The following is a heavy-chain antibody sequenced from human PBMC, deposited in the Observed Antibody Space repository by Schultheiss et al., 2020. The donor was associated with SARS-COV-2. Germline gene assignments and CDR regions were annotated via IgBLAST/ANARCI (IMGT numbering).Heavy chain of an antibody. J-gene: IGHJ4*02. Sequence: GGSLRLSCAASGFTFSSYGMHWVRQAPGKGLEWVANIKQDGSEKYYVDSVKGRFTISRDNSKNTLYLQMNSLRAEDTAVYYCAKEQSVIAAAGRSPIDYWGQGTLVTVSS. CDR2: IKQDGSEK. CDR3: AKEQSVIAAAGRSPIDY. V-gene: IGHV3-7*01. CDR1: GFTFSSYG. D-gene: IGHD6-13*01.